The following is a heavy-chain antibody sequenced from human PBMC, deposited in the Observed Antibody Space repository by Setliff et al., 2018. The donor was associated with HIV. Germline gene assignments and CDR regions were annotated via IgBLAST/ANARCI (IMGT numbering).Heavy chain of an antibody. Sequence: LSLTCAVYGGSFSGYHWNWIRQPPGKGLEWIGEINHSGRTNYNPSLKSRVTISVDTSKNQFSLKLRSVTAADTAMYYCARVSITYWYSVPTFYYYYMDVWGKGTKVTVSS. V-gene: IGHV4-34*01. CDR1: GGSFSGYH. CDR2: INHSGRT. J-gene: IGHJ6*03. CDR3: ARVSITYWYSVPTFYYYYMDV. D-gene: IGHD2-15*01.